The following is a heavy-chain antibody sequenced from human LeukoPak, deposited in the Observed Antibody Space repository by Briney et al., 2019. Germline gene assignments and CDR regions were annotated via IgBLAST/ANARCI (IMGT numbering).Heavy chain of an antibody. Sequence: GASVKVSCKASGYSFSRYGISWVRQAPGQGLEWMGWISTCNGNTNYAQKFQGRVTMTTDTSTNTAYMELRSLRSYDTAVYYCARDLDYYDSSGSGWFDPWGQGTLVTVSS. D-gene: IGHD3-22*01. CDR2: ISTCNGNT. CDR3: ARDLDYYDSSGSGWFDP. J-gene: IGHJ5*02. CDR1: GYSFSRYG. V-gene: IGHV1-18*01.